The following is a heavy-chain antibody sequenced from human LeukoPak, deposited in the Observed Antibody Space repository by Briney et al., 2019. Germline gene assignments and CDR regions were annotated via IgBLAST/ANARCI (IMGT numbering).Heavy chain of an antibody. CDR2: ISNDGSNK. CDR3: ARDRDVKLGYNYGYLDY. V-gene: IGHV3-30-3*01. J-gene: IGHJ4*02. Sequence: GGSLRLSCAASGFTFSSCSMHWVRQAPGKGLEWVAVISNDGSNKYYANSVKGRFTISRDNSKNTLYLQMNSLRAEDTAVYYCARDRDVKLGYNYGYLDYWGQGTLVTVSS. CDR1: GFTFSSCS. D-gene: IGHD5-18*01.